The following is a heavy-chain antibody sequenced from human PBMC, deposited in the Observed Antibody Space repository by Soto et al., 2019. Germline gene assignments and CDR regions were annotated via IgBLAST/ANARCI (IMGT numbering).Heavy chain of an antibody. D-gene: IGHD3-16*01. Sequence: SVKVSCKASGFTFTSSAVQWVRQARGQRLEWIGWIVVGSGNTNYAQKFQERVTITRDMSTSTAYMELSSLRSEDTAVYYCAADREIGYYGTDVWGQGTTVTVSS. CDR1: GFTFTSSA. CDR3: AADREIGYYGTDV. CDR2: IVVGSGNT. J-gene: IGHJ6*02. V-gene: IGHV1-58*01.